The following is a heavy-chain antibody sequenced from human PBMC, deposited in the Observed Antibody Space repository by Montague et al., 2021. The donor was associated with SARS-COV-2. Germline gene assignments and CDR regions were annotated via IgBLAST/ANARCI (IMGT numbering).Heavy chain of an antibody. Sequence: FRSLSLAASGFTFSSYAMSWVRQAPGKGLEWVSAISGSGGNTYYADSVKGRFTISRDNSKNTLYVQMNRLRAEDTAVYYCAKDTGRRNYFDYWGQGTLVTVSS. CDR1: GFTFSSYA. CDR3: AKDTGRRNYFDY. V-gene: IGHV3-23*01. J-gene: IGHJ4*02. CDR2: ISGSGGNT. D-gene: IGHD4-11*01.